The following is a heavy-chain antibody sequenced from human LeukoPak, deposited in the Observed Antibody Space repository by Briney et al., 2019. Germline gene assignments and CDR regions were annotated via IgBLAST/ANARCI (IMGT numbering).Heavy chain of an antibody. D-gene: IGHD1-20*01. V-gene: IGHV3-53*04. Sequence: GGSLRLSCAASGFTFSSNYMSWVRQAPGKGLEWVSVIYSGGGTYYADYVKGRFTISRQNSKNTLYLQMNSVRAEDTSVYYCASCGARLSKWKGGSFDIWGQGTMVTVSS. J-gene: IGHJ3*02. CDR3: ASCGARLSKWKGGSFDI. CDR2: IYSGGGT. CDR1: GFTFSSNY.